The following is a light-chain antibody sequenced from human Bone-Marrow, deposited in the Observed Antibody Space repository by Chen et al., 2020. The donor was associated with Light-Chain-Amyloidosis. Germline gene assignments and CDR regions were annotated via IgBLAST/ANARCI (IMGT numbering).Light chain of an antibody. J-gene: IGLJ3*02. Sequence: SYVLTQSSSVSVAPGKTATIACGGNNIGSTSLHWYQQTPGQAPLLVVYDDSDRPSGIPERWSGSNSENTATLTIRRVEAGDESDYYCQGWDRSSDRPVFGGGTKLTVL. CDR1: NIGSTS. CDR3: QGWDRSSDRPV. CDR2: DDS. V-gene: IGLV3-21*03.